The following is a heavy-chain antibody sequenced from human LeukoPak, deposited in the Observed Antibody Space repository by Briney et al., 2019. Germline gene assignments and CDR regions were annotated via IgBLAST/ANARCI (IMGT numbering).Heavy chain of an antibody. D-gene: IGHD3-16*01. Sequence: PSETLSLTCTVSGGSISSYYWSWIRQPPGKGLEWIGYIYYSGSTNYNPSLKSRVTTSVDTSKNQFSLKLSSVTAADTAVYYCARGLRGAHAFDIWGQGKMVTVSS. J-gene: IGHJ3*02. CDR1: GGSISSYY. CDR2: IYYSGST. CDR3: ARGLRGAHAFDI. V-gene: IGHV4-59*01.